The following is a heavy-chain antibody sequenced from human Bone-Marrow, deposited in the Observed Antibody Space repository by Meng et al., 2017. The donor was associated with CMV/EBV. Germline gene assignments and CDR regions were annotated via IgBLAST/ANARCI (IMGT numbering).Heavy chain of an antibody. CDR1: GYIFTDYF. D-gene: IGHD5-18*01. CDR3: ARVGIQLWLLSPTRGMDV. CDR2: ISAYNGNT. J-gene: IGHJ6*02. Sequence: ASVKVSCKASGYIFTDYFIHWVRQAPGQGLEWMGWISAYNGNTNYAQKLQGRVTMTTDTSTSTAYMELRSLRSDDTAVYYCARVGIQLWLLSPTRGMDVWGQGTTVTVSS. V-gene: IGHV1-18*04.